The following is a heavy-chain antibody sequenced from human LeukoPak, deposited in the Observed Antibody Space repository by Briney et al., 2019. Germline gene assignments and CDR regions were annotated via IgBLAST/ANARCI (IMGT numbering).Heavy chain of an antibody. D-gene: IGHD2-15*01. CDR1: GGSISSSSYY. V-gene: IGHV4-39*07. CDR2: IYYSGST. J-gene: IGHJ3*02. Sequence: SETLSLTCTVSGGSISSSSYYWGWIRQPPGKGLEWIGSIYYSGSTYYNPSLKSRVTISVDTSKNQFSLKLSSVTAADTAVYYCARDGLDIVVVVAATGAFDIWGQGTMVTVSS. CDR3: ARDGLDIVVVVAATGAFDI.